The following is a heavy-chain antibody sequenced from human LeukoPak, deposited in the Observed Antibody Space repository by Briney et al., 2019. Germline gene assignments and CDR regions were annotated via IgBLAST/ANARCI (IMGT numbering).Heavy chain of an antibody. CDR3: AREAQKYCSGGSCYGPGDY. CDR1: GGSFSGYY. J-gene: IGHJ4*02. V-gene: IGHV4-34*01. CDR2: INHSGST. Sequence: SETLSLTXAVYGGSFSGYYWSWIRQPPGKGLEWIGEINHSGSTNYNPSLKSRVTISVDTSKNQFSLKLSSVTAADTAVYYCAREAQKYCSGGSCYGPGDYWGQGTLVTASS. D-gene: IGHD2-15*01.